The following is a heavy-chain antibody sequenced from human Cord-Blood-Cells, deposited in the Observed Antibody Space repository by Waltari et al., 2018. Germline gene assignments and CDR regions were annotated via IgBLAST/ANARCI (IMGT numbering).Heavy chain of an antibody. J-gene: IGHJ2*01. CDR1: GFTFSSYD. CDR2: IGTAGDT. Sequence: EVQLVESGGGLVQPGGSLRLSCAASGFTFSSYDMHWVSKATGEVLEWVSAIGTAGDTYYPGSVKCRFTISRENSKNALYLQMNSLRAGDTAVYYCARSRDFDLWGRGTLVTVSS. D-gene: IGHD3-10*01. CDR3: ARSRDFDL. V-gene: IGHV3-13*01.